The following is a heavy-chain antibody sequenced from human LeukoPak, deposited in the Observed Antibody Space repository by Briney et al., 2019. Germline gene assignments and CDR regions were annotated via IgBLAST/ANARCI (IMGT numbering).Heavy chain of an antibody. CDR3: ARDIAAAGTGAFDI. Sequence: PGGSLRLSCAASGFTFTNYWMSWVRQAPGKGLEWVANIKADGSEKFYVDSVKGRFTISRDKAKNSLYLQMNSLRAEDMALYYCARDIAAAGTGAFDIWGQGTMVTVSS. CDR1: GFTFTNYW. V-gene: IGHV3-7*03. CDR2: IKADGSEK. J-gene: IGHJ3*02. D-gene: IGHD6-13*01.